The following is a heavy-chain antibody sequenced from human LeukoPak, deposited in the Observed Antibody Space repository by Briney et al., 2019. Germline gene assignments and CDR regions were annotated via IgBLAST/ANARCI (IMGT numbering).Heavy chain of an antibody. V-gene: IGHV1-8*02. D-gene: IGHD3-3*01. CDR2: MNPNSGNT. CDR1: GYTFTGYY. Sequence: AASVKVSCKASGYTFTGYYMHWVRQATGQGLEWMGWMNPNSGNTGYAQKFQGRVTMTRNTSISTAYMELSSLRSEDTAAYYCARARYDFWSGYLIFDYWGQGTLVTVSS. J-gene: IGHJ4*02. CDR3: ARARYDFWSGYLIFDY.